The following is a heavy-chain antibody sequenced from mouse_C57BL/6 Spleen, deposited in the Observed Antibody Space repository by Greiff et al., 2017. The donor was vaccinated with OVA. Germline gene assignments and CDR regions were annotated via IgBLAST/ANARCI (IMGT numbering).Heavy chain of an antibody. D-gene: IGHD3-3*01. V-gene: IGHV5-6*01. Sequence: VQLQQSGGDLVKPGGSLKLSCAASGFTFSSYGMSWVRQTPDKRLEWVATISSGGSYTYYPDSVKGRFTISRDNAKNTLYLQMSSLKSEDTAMYYCARRGTGFAYWGQGTLVTVSA. CDR2: ISSGGSYT. J-gene: IGHJ3*01. CDR1: GFTFSSYG. CDR3: ARRGTGFAY.